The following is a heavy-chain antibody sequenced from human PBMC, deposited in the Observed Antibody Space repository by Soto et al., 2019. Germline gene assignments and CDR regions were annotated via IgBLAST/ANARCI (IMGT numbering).Heavy chain of an antibody. CDR1: GGTFSSYA. CDR3: ASNGDYKRLQYYYYYGMDV. Sequence: QVQLVQSGAEVKKPGSSVKVSCKTSGGTFSSYAISWVRQAPGQGLEWMGGIIPIFGTANYAQKFQGRVTITADESTSTAYMELSSLRSEDTAVYYCASNGDYKRLQYYYYYGMDVWGQGTTVTVSS. CDR2: IIPIFGTA. D-gene: IGHD5-12*01. J-gene: IGHJ6*02. V-gene: IGHV1-69*12.